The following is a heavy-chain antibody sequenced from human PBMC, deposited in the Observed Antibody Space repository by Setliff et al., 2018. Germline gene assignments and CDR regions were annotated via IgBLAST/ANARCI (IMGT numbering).Heavy chain of an antibody. Sequence: GSLRLSCSASGFTLDTSTMHWVRQAPGKGLEYVSSIGPNGVSTYYANSVKGRFTISRDSSKDTLYLQMSSLRAEDTAVYYCVKTHWDTWIRGAFDIWGQGTMVTVSS. CDR1: GFTLDTST. CDR2: IGPNGVST. CDR3: VKTHWDTWIRGAFDI. J-gene: IGHJ3*02. D-gene: IGHD3-10*01. V-gene: IGHV3-64D*09.